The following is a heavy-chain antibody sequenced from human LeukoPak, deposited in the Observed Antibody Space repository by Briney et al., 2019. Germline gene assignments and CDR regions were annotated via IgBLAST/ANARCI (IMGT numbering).Heavy chain of an antibody. D-gene: IGHD3-10*01. CDR2: IKPKSEGGTT. V-gene: IGHV3-15*01. CDR3: TTEFKELGSFFYIYYMDV. J-gene: IGHJ6*03. CDR1: GFTFSNAG. Sequence: GGSLRLSCTASGFTFSNAGMNWVRQAPGKGLEWVGRIKPKSEGGTTDYAAPAKGRFTISRDDSKNALFLQMDSLKSDDTAMYYCTTEFKELGSFFYIYYMDVWGTGTTVTISS.